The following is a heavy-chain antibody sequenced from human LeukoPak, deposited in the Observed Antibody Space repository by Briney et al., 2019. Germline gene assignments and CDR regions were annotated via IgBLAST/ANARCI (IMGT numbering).Heavy chain of an antibody. Sequence: GGSLRLSCAASGFTFSSYSMNWVRQAPGKGLEWVSSISSSSSYIYYADSVKGRFTISRDNAKNSLYLQMNSLRAEDTAVYYCARARGYSSGWSWFDRWGQGTLVTVSS. CDR2: ISSSSSYI. CDR1: GFTFSSYS. V-gene: IGHV3-21*01. D-gene: IGHD6-19*01. J-gene: IGHJ5*02. CDR3: ARARGYSSGWSWFDR.